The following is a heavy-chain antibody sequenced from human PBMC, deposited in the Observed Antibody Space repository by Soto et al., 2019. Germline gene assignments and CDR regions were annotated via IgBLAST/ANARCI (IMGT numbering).Heavy chain of an antibody. CDR3: ARNMATMRSPFDY. V-gene: IGHV3-21*01. CDR2: ISSSSSYI. D-gene: IGHD5-12*01. Sequence: PGGSLRLSCAASGFTFSSYSMNWVRQAPGKGLEWVSSISSSSSYIYYADSVKGRFTISRDNAKNSLYLQMNSLRAEDTAVYYCARNMATMRSPFDYWGQGTLVTVSS. J-gene: IGHJ4*02. CDR1: GFTFSSYS.